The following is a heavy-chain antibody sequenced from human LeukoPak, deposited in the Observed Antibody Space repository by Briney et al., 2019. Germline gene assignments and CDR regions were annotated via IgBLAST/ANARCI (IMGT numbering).Heavy chain of an antibody. V-gene: IGHV4-38-2*02. J-gene: IGHJ4*02. CDR1: GYSITSAYY. CDR2: FFLKGST. D-gene: IGHD3-16*02. CDR3: ARDRYYDYVWGSYRPSFDFDY. Sequence: SETLSLTCTVSGYSITSAYYWGWIRQPPGKGLEWIGSFFLKGSTYYNPSLKSRVTISVDTSKNQFSLTLSSVTAADTAVYYCARDRYYDYVWGSYRPSFDFDYWGQGTLVTVSS.